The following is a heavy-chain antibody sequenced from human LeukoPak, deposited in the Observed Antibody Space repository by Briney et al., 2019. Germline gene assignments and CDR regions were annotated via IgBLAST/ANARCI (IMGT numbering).Heavy chain of an antibody. CDR3: ARHGDYAEDY. CDR2: ISSSSSYI. CDR1: GFTFSSYS. J-gene: IGHJ4*02. V-gene: IGHV3-21*01. D-gene: IGHD4-17*01. Sequence: GGSLRLSCAASGFTFSSYSMNWVRQAPGKGLEWVSSISSSSSYIYYADSVKGRFTISRDNARNSLYPQMNSLRAEDTAVYYCARHGDYAEDYWGQGTLVTVSS.